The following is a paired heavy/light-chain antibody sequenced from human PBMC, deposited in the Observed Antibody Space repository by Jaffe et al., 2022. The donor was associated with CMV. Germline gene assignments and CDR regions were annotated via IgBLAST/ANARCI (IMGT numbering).Light chain of an antibody. CDR3: QQYDNWPRT. CDR2: GAS. V-gene: IGKV3-15*01. CDR1: QSISSH. J-gene: IGKJ1*01. Sequence: EIVMTQSPDTLSVSPGERATLSCRASQSISSHVAWYQQRPGQAPRVLFYGASTRASGTPARFSGSGSGTEFTLTISSLQSEDFAVYYCQQYDNWPRTFGQGTKVEIK.
Heavy chain of an antibody. CDR1: GLSFSTVW. J-gene: IGHJ4*02. CDR3: ATDDYPGYSPYDKDFFDY. D-gene: IGHD5-12*01. CDR2: MKIVGLREST. V-gene: IGHV3-15*01. Sequence: EVQLVESGGDLVKPGGSLRLSCVVSGLSFSTVWMSWVRQAPGRGLEWVARMKIVGLRESTDYTAPVEGRFTISRDVSKNTLYLQMNSLKPEDTAVYYCATDDYPGYSPYDKDFFDYWGQGTLVTVSS.